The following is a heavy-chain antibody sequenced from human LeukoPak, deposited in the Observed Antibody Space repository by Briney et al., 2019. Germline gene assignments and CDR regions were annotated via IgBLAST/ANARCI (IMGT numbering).Heavy chain of an antibody. V-gene: IGHV4-38-2*02. CDR2: IYHSGIT. D-gene: IGHD6-19*01. CDR3: ARLGYSSGWYYYYYYMDV. CDR1: DYSISSGYGYY. J-gene: IGHJ6*03. Sequence: SETLSLTCTVSDYSISSGYGYYWGWIRQPPGKGLEWIGNIYHSGITYYNHFNSSLKSRVTISVDTSKNQFSLKLSSVTAADTAVYYCARLGYSSGWYYYYYYMDVWSKGTTVTISS.